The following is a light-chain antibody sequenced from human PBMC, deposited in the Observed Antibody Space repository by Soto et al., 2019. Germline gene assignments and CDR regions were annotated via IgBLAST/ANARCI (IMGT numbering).Light chain of an antibody. CDR1: QSISSW. J-gene: IGKJ1*01. Sequence: DIQMTQSPSTLSASVGDRVTITCRASQSISSWLAWYQQKPGKAPKLLIYKASSLESGVPPRFSGSGSGTEFTFTISSLQPDDFATYYCQQYNSYSRTFGQGTKVDI. CDR2: KAS. CDR3: QQYNSYSRT. V-gene: IGKV1-5*03.